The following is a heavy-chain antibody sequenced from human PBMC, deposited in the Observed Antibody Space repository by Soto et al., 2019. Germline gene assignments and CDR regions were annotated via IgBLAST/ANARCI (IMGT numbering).Heavy chain of an antibody. V-gene: IGHV3-15*01. CDR3: TALYCGGDCYSGWTDY. Sequence: EVQLVESGGGLVKPGGSLRLSCAASGFTFSDAWMSWVRQAPGKGLEWVGRIKSKTDGGTTDYAAPVKGRFTISRDDSRNTLYLQMNSLKPEDTAVYYCTALYCGGDCYSGWTDYWGQGTLVTVSS. CDR1: GFTFSDAW. J-gene: IGHJ4*02. D-gene: IGHD2-21*02. CDR2: IKSKTDGGTT.